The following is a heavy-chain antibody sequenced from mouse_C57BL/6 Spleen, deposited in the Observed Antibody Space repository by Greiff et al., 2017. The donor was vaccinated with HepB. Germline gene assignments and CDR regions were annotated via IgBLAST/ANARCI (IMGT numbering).Heavy chain of an antibody. CDR3: AREDSNYSLAWFAY. J-gene: IGHJ3*01. V-gene: IGHV1-64*01. Sequence: QVQLQQPGAELVKPGASVKLSCKASGYTFTSYWMHWVKQRPGQGLEWIGMIHPNSGSTNYNEKFKSKATLTVDKSSSTAYMQLSSLTSEDSAVYYCAREDSNYSLAWFAYWGQGTLVTVSA. CDR1: GYTFTSYW. CDR2: IHPNSGST. D-gene: IGHD2-5*01.